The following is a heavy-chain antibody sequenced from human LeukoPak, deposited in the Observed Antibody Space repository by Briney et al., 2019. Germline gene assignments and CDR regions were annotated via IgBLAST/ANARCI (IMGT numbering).Heavy chain of an antibody. Sequence: GGSLRLSCAASGFTFSSYAMTWVRQAPGKGLEWVSAISGSGGSKYYADSVKGRFTISRDNSKNMLYLQMNSLRAEDTAVYYCAKDDRITMVRGVVTGFDYWGQGTLVTVSS. J-gene: IGHJ4*02. CDR2: ISGSGGSK. CDR3: AKDDRITMVRGVVTGFDY. CDR1: GFTFSSYA. V-gene: IGHV3-23*01. D-gene: IGHD3-10*01.